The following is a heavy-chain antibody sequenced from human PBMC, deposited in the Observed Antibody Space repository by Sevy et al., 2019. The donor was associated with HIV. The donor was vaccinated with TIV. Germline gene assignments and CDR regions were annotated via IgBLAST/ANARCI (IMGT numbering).Heavy chain of an antibody. D-gene: IGHD2-2*01. CDR2: INGKGRST. CDR1: GFTFSAYA. CDR3: AKTINSGVGVVPPANYFYYGMDV. Sequence: GGSLRLSCAASGFTFSAYAMNWVRQAPGKGLEWVSAINGKGRSTHYTDSVEGRFTISRDNSKNTLFLQMNSLRAEDTAVYYCAKTINSGVGVVPPANYFYYGMDVWGQGTTVTVSS. V-gene: IGHV3-23*01. J-gene: IGHJ6*02.